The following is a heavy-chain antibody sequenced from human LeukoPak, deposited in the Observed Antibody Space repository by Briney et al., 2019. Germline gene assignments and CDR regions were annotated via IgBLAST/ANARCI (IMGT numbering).Heavy chain of an antibody. Sequence: GGSLRLSCAASGFTFSSYWMHWVRQAPGKGLVRVSRISTDGSSTSYADSVKGRLTISRDNAKNTLYLQMNGVRAEDTAVYYCARGRSSSSWYFFDYWGQGSLVTVSS. CDR2: ISTDGSST. CDR3: ARGRSSSSWYFFDY. CDR1: GFTFSSYW. D-gene: IGHD6-13*01. V-gene: IGHV3-74*01. J-gene: IGHJ4*02.